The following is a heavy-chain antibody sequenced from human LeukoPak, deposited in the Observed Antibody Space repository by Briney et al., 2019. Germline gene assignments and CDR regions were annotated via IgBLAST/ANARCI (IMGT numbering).Heavy chain of an antibody. CDR1: GFTFSSYG. CDR2: ISRDGGGK. V-gene: IGHV3-30*01. J-gene: IGHJ5*02. CDR3: TRSFWLTSERRFDP. D-gene: IGHD3-3*01. Sequence: PGGSLRLSCAASGFTFSSYGIHWVRQAPGKGLECVAAISRDGGGKYYGDSVKGRFIISRDNSKNSVSLQMNSLGAEDTAVYYCTRSFWLTSERRFDPGGQGTLVTVSS.